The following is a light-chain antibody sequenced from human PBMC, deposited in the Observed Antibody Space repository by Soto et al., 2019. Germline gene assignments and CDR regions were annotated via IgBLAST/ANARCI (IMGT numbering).Light chain of an antibody. V-gene: IGLV2-14*01. Sequence: QSVLTQSASVSGSPGQSITISCTGTSSDVGNYNYVSWYQQHPGEVHKLIIFNVNNRPSGVSNRFSGSKSGNTASLTISVLQAEDEADYYCSSFTSSTTYVFGTGTKVTVL. J-gene: IGLJ1*01. CDR2: NVN. CDR1: SSDVGNYNY. CDR3: SSFTSSTTYV.